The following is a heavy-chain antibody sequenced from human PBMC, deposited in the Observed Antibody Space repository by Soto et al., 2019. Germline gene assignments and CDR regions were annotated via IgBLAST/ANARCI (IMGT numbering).Heavy chain of an antibody. Sequence: PGESLKISCKGSGYTFTRNWIGWVRQMPGKGLEWMGIIFPIDPDTRYSPSSQGQVTISADNSISTAYLQWSSLKASDTAIYYCATPGGRDFNAFDVWGQGTMVTVSS. V-gene: IGHV5-51*01. D-gene: IGHD2-21*02. CDR2: IFPIDPDT. CDR1: GYTFTRNW. J-gene: IGHJ3*01. CDR3: ATPGGRDFNAFDV.